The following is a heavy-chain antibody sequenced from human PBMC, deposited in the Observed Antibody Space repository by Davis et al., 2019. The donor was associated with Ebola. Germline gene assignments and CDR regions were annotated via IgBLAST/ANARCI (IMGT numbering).Heavy chain of an antibody. Sequence: PSETLSLTCAASGFTFSSYWMHWVRQAPGKGLVWVSRINSDGSSTSYADSVKGRFTISRDNAKNTLYLQMNSLRAEDTAVYYCARGGEERGYYYYMDVWGKGTTVTVSS. D-gene: IGHD3-10*01. CDR3: ARGGEERGYYYYMDV. V-gene: IGHV3-74*01. J-gene: IGHJ6*03. CDR1: GFTFSSYW. CDR2: INSDGSST.